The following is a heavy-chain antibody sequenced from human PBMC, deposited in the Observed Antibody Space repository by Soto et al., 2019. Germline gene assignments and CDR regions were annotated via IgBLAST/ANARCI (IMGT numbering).Heavy chain of an antibody. Sequence: QVQLQESGPGLVKPSETLSLTCTVSGGSITKYYCSWFRQPPGKGLEWIGYINYDGYSAYNLSLKRRVTLSMAASKTQFSLLLESVTATDTAVYYCARHGFGPLHGLVDVWGPGTRVIVSS. CDR2: INYDGYS. CDR1: GGSITKYY. V-gene: IGHV4-59*08. CDR3: ARHGFGPLHGLVDV. J-gene: IGHJ6*02. D-gene: IGHD3-10*01.